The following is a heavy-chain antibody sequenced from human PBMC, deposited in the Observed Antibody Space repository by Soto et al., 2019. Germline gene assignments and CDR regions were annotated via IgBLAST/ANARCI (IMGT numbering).Heavy chain of an antibody. D-gene: IGHD5-18*01. CDR1: GGSISSYY. CDR3: ARDPGIQLWSPNFDY. CDR2: IYYSGST. V-gene: IGHV4-59*01. J-gene: IGHJ4*02. Sequence: SETLSLTCTVSGGSISSYYWSWIRQPPGKGLEWIGYIYYSGSTNYNPSLKSRVTISVDTSKNQFSLKLSSVTAADTAVYYCARDPGIQLWSPNFDYWGQGTLVTVSS.